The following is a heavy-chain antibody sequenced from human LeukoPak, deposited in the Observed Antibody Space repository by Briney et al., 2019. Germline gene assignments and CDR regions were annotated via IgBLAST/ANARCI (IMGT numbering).Heavy chain of an antibody. D-gene: IGHD6-19*01. V-gene: IGHV3-7*01. CDR1: GFSFSSYW. Sequence: PGGSLRLSCAASGFSFSSYWMSWVRQAPGKGLEWVANIKQDGSEKSYVDSVKGRFTISRDNAKNSLYLQMNSLRAEDTAVYYCARDRSPVAVAAPYFDYWGQGTLVTVSS. CDR3: ARDRSPVAVAAPYFDY. CDR2: IKQDGSEK. J-gene: IGHJ4*02.